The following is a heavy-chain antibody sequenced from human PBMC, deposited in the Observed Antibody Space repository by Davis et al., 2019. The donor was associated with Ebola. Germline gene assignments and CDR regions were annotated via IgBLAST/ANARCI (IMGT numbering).Heavy chain of an antibody. CDR2: INPNSGGT. V-gene: IGHV1-2*04. J-gene: IGHJ5*02. D-gene: IGHD1-26*01. CDR1: LYTFTSSA. CDR3: ARHGRGSYGFHP. Sequence: ASVTVSCKASLYTFTSSAMHCARQPPGQSLEWMGWINPNSGGTNYAQKFQGWVTMTRDTSISTAYMELSRLRSDDTAVYYCARHGRGSYGFHPWGQGTLVTVSS.